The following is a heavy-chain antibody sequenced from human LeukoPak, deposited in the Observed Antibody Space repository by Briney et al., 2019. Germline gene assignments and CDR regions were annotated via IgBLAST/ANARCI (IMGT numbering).Heavy chain of an antibody. CDR2: IYPGDFDT. CDR1: AHSFTSYC. Sequence: RESLQISCPGSAHSFTSYCTAWVRPMPPKGREWMGIIYPGDFDTRYSPSSQRQVSPSAHKSISTTYLRWSSLMASHPALAYCARCYGGNVDWGQGTLVTASS. V-gene: IGHV5-51*01. J-gene: IGHJ4*02. CDR3: ARCYGGNVD. D-gene: IGHD4-23*01.